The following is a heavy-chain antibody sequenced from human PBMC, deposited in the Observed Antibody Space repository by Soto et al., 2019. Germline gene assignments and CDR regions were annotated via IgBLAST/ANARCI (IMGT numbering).Heavy chain of an antibody. CDR3: ARGLHYDFWSGYRWFDP. CDR2: IYYSGST. J-gene: IGHJ5*02. CDR1: GGSISSGGYY. Sequence: SETLSLTCTVSGGSISSGGYYWSWIRQHPGKGLERIGYIYYSGSTYYNPSLKSRVTISVDTSKNQFSLKLSSVTAADTAVYYCARGLHYDFWSGYRWFDPWGQGTLVTVSS. V-gene: IGHV4-31*03. D-gene: IGHD3-3*01.